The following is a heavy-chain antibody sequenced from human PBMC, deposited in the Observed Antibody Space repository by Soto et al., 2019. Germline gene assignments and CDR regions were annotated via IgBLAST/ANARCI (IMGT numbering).Heavy chain of an antibody. CDR3: TTSKNTHYDSSGYYFISDAFDI. CDR1: GFTFSNAW. Sequence: GGSLRLSCAASGFTFSNAWMNWVRQAPGKGLEWVGRIKSKTDGGTTDYAAPVKGRFTISRDDSKNTLYLQMNSLKTEDTAVYYCTTSKNTHYDSSGYYFISDAFDIWGQGTMVTVSS. CDR2: IKSKTDGGTT. D-gene: IGHD3-22*01. J-gene: IGHJ3*02. V-gene: IGHV3-15*07.